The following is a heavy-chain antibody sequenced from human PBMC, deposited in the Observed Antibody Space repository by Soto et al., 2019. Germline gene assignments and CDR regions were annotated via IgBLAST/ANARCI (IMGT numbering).Heavy chain of an antibody. D-gene: IGHD1-26*01. V-gene: IGHV1-69*06. CDR3: ARLIGEGYSGTYALDY. CDR2: IIPLFGTA. Sequence: QVQLVQSGAEVKKPGSSVKVSCKASGGTFNNYAISWVRQAPGQGLEWMGGIIPLFGTANYAQKFEGRVTITAAKSTDTAYLELSSLDSEDTAVYYCARLIGEGYSGTYALDYWGQGTLVTVSS. CDR1: GGTFNNYA. J-gene: IGHJ4*02.